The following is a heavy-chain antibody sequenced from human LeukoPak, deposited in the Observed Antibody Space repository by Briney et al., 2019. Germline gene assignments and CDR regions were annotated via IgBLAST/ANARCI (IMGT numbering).Heavy chain of an antibody. Sequence: TPSETLSLTCTVSGVSISSYYWSWIRQHPGKGLEWIGYIYYSGSTYYNPSLKSRVTISVDTSKNQFSLKLSSVTAADTAVYYCARWGELELRGYYYGMDVWGQGTTVTVSS. CDR3: ARWGELELRGYYYGMDV. J-gene: IGHJ6*02. CDR2: IYYSGST. V-gene: IGHV4-59*06. CDR1: GVSISSYY. D-gene: IGHD1-7*01.